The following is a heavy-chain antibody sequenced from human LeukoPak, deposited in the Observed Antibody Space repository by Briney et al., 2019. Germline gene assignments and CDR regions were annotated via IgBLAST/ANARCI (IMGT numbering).Heavy chain of an antibody. J-gene: IGHJ4*02. Sequence: GGSLRLSCAASGFTFSSYWMHWVRQAPGKGLVWVSRINSDGSSTSYADSVKGRFTISRDNSKNTLYLQMNSLRAEDTAVYYCAKDSTAPISITMVRGRWYFDYWGQGTLVTVSS. D-gene: IGHD3-10*01. CDR1: GFTFSSYW. V-gene: IGHV3-74*01. CDR2: INSDGSST. CDR3: AKDSTAPISITMVRGRWYFDY.